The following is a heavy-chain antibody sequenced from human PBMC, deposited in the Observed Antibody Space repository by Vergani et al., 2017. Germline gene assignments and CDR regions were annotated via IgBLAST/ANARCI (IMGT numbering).Heavy chain of an antibody. D-gene: IGHD4-17*01. J-gene: IGHJ4*02. CDR1: GYSFSRNW. CDR2: IYPGNSET. CDR3: ARPHYGDYVYFDY. Sequence: EVQLEQSGAAVKKPGESLEISCKGSGYSFSRNWIAWVRERPGQGLEWMGMIYPGNSETRYSPSFQGQVTISADKSISTAYLQWSSLKASDTAMYYCARPHYGDYVYFDYWGQGTLVTVSS. V-gene: IGHV5-51*03.